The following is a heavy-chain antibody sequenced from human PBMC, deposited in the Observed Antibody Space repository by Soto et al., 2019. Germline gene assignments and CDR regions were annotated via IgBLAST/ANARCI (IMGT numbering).Heavy chain of an antibody. Sequence: SETLSLTCAVYGGSFSGYYWSWIRQPPGKGLEWIGEINHSGSTNYNPSLKSQVTISVDTSKNQFSLKLSSVTAADTAVYYCARAEDYYDSSGYYSWFDPWGQGTRVTV. CDR3: ARAEDYYDSSGYYSWFDP. D-gene: IGHD3-22*01. V-gene: IGHV4-34*01. CDR2: INHSGST. J-gene: IGHJ5*02. CDR1: GGSFSGYY.